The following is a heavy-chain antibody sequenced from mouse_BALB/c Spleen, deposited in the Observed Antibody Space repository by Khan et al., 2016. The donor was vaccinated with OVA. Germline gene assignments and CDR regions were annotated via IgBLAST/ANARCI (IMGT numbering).Heavy chain of an antibody. Sequence: QVQLQQPGAELVKPGASVKLSCKASGYTFTSYYMYWVKQRPGQGLEWIGGINPSNGGTNFNEKFKSKATLTVDKSSSTAYMQLSSLTSEDSAVYYCTSHYSGYGDYWGQGTTLTVAS. J-gene: IGHJ2*01. CDR3: TSHYSGYGDY. D-gene: IGHD1-2*01. V-gene: IGHV1S81*02. CDR2: INPSNGGT. CDR1: GYTFTSYY.